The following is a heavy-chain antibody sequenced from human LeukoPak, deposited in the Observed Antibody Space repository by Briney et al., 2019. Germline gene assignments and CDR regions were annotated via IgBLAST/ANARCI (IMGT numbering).Heavy chain of an antibody. CDR3: ARDKRYCSSTSCYTGGY. V-gene: IGHV3-74*01. D-gene: IGHD2-2*02. J-gene: IGHJ4*02. CDR2: INSDGSST. Sequence: PGGSLRLSCAASGFTFSSYRMHWVRQAPGKGLVWVSRINSDGSSTSYADSVKGRFTISRDNAKNTLYLQMNSLRAEDTAVYYCARDKRYCSSTSCYTGGYWGQGTLVTVSS. CDR1: GFTFSSYR.